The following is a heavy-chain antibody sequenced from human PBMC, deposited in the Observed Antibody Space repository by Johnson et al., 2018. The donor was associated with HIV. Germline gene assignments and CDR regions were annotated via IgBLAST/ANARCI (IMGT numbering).Heavy chain of an antibody. Sequence: VQLVESGGGLIQPGGSLRLSCAASGFTVSSNYMSWVRQAPGKGLEWVSVIYSGGSTYYADSVKDRFTISRDNSKNTLYLQMNSLRAEDTAVYYCAKDRWLRLPGAEFFCDIWGQGTMVTVSS. J-gene: IGHJ3*02. CDR3: AKDRWLRLPGAEFFCDI. CDR2: IYSGGST. CDR1: GFTVSSNY. V-gene: IGHV3-53*01. D-gene: IGHD5-12*01.